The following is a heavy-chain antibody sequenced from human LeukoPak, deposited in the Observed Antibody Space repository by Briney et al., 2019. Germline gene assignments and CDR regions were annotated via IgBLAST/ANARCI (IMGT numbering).Heavy chain of an antibody. J-gene: IGHJ6*02. Sequence: PSETLSLTCTVSGGSVSSGNYYWSWIRQPPGKGLEWIGYIYYSGSTNYNPSLESRVTISLDTSKNQFSLKLSSVTAADTAVYYCARLVVIVYYYYGMDVWGQGTTVTVSS. V-gene: IGHV4-61*01. D-gene: IGHD2-21*01. CDR3: ARLVVIVYYYYGMDV. CDR1: GGSVSSGNYY. CDR2: IYYSGST.